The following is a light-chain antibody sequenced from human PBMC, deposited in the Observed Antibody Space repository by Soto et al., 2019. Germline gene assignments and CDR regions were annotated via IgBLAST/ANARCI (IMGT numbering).Light chain of an antibody. Sequence: IKMPQSPSSLSASVGDRVTITSRARQGISSYLVWYQQQPGTDNTLLIFAASTLYSGVPSRCSGSGSGTDFTLTISSLQPEDVATYYCQNYYGAPRTFGQGTKVEIK. J-gene: IGKJ1*01. CDR2: AAS. CDR1: QGISSY. V-gene: IGKV1-27*01. CDR3: QNYYGAPRT.